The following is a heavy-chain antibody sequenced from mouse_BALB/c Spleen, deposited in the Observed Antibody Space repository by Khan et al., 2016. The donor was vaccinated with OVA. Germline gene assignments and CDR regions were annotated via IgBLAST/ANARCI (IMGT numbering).Heavy chain of an antibody. CDR3: TRSYYSYYFDY. CDR1: GYSFTSYW. Sequence: EVQLQQSGTVLARPGASVKMSCKASGYSFTSYWMHWVKQRPGQGLEWIGTIYPGNGDTRYNQKFKGKATLTAVTSASTAYMERSSLTNEDSAVYYCTRSYYSYYFDYWGQGTTLTVSS. J-gene: IGHJ2*01. V-gene: IGHV1-5*01. CDR2: IYPGNGDT. D-gene: IGHD1-1*01.